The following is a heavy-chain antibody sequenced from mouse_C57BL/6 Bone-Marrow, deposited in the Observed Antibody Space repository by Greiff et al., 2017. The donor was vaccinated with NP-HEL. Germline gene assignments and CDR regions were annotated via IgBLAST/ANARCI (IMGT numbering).Heavy chain of an antibody. Sequence: EVQLQQSGAELVRPGASVKLSCTVSGFNIKDDYMHWVKQRPEQGLEWIGWIDPENGDPVYASKFQGKATITVDTSSNTAYLQLSSLTSEDTAVYYCTTGGSSPYAMDYWGQGTSVTVSS. D-gene: IGHD1-1*01. J-gene: IGHJ4*01. CDR3: TTGGSSPYAMDY. CDR2: IDPENGDP. CDR1: GFNIKDDY. V-gene: IGHV14-4*01.